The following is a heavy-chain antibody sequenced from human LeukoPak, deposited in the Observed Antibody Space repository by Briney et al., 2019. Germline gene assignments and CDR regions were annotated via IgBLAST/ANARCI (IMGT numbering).Heavy chain of an antibody. CDR3: AKGLWGAYYYGMDV. V-gene: IGHV3-23*01. Sequence: GGSLRLSCAASGFTFSTYAMSWVRQAQGKGLEWVSVISGSGATTDHADSVMGRFTISRDNSKNTLYLQLDSLRADDTAVYFCAKGLWGAYYYGMDVWGQGTTVTVSS. CDR1: GFTFSTYA. CDR2: ISGSGATT. D-gene: IGHD3-16*01. J-gene: IGHJ6*02.